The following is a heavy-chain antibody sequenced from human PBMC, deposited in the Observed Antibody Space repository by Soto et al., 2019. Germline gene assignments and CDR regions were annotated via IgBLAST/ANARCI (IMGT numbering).Heavy chain of an antibody. D-gene: IGHD1-1*01. Sequence: DTLSLTCTVSGDSISSGPNYWSWIRQHPGKGLEWIGYIYYTGTTYYSPSLKSRVIMSLDTSKNQFSLKLSSVTAADTAVYYCARDMKCENDWRYSYYGMDGWGTGTTVTVSS. CDR2: IYYTGTT. CDR3: ARDMKCENDWRYSYYGMDG. V-gene: IGHV4-31*03. CDR1: GDSISSGPNY. J-gene: IGHJ6*04.